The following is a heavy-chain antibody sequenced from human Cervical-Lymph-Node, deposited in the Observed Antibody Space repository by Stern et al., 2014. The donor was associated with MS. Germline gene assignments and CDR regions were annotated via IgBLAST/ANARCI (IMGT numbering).Heavy chain of an antibody. D-gene: IGHD1-26*01. V-gene: IGHV1-18*01. Sequence: VPLVESGAEVKKPGASVKVSCKASGYTFTSYGISWVRQAPGHGLEWMGWISAYNGTTNYAQKAQGTVTMTTDTTTSPDHMELRSLRSDDTAVYYGARDEEEGATDYYYYGMDVWGQGTTVTVSS. J-gene: IGHJ6*02. CDR1: GYTFTSYG. CDR2: ISAYNGTT. CDR3: ARDEEEGATDYYYYGMDV.